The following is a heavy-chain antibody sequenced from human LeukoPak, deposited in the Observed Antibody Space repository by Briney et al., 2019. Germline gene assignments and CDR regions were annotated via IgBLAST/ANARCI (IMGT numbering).Heavy chain of an antibody. CDR3: ARIRSSGWGPNFDY. Sequence: PSETLSLTCTVSGGSISSYYWSWIRQPPGKGLEWIGYIYYSGSTNYNPSLKSRVTISVDTSKNQFSLKLSSVTAADTAVYYCARIRSSGWGPNFDYWGQGTLVTVSS. J-gene: IGHJ4*02. CDR1: GGSISSYY. V-gene: IGHV4-59*12. CDR2: IYYSGST. D-gene: IGHD6-19*01.